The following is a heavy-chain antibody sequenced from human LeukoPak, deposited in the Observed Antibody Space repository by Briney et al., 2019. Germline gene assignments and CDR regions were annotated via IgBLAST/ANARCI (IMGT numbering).Heavy chain of an antibody. CDR1: GFTFRDYN. CDR2: IRSKADGGTT. V-gene: IGHV3-49*03. D-gene: IGHD6-6*01. J-gene: IGHJ4*02. CDR3: ARDDRPSGHDFDY. Sequence: GGSLRLSCTASGFTFRDYNINWFRQAPGRGLEWVGFIRSKADGGTTEYAASVRGRFTISRDDSKNVAYLQINNLRAEDTALYYCARDDRPSGHDFDYWGQGTLVTVSS.